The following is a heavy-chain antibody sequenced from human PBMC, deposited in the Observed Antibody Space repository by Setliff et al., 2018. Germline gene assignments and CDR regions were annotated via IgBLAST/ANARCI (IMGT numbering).Heavy chain of an antibody. CDR1: GDSISSSSYY. J-gene: IGHJ4*02. CDR2: INYSGIT. D-gene: IGHD5-18*01. CDR3: ARGGRYSYDPLDY. V-gene: IGHV4-39*02. Sequence: SETLSLTCSVSGDSISSSSYYWGWIRQPPGKGLEWIGSINYSGITHYSPSLKSRVIVSVDTSKNQFSLKLSSVTATDTAVYYCARGGRYSYDPLDYWGQGVLVTVSS.